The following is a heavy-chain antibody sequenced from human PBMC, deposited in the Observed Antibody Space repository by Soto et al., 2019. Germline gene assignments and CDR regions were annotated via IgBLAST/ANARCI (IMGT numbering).Heavy chain of an antibody. CDR1: STTLGGYY. CDR2: IYYSGST. V-gene: IGHV4-59*01. J-gene: IGHJ5*02. Sequence: DTLSLTCPYSSTTLGGYYRILLRVPPGKGLEWLVYIYYSGSTNYNPSLKSRVTISVDTSKNQFSLKLSSVTAADTAVYYWAREGRTVTTPHYNWFDPWVQGNLVTFS. CDR3: AREGRTVTTPHYNWFDP. D-gene: IGHD4-17*01.